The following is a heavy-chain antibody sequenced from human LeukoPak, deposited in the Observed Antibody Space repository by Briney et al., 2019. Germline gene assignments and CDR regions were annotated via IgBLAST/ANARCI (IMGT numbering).Heavy chain of an antibody. CDR2: IKQDGSQE. D-gene: IGHD3-3*01. CDR3: ARGVPYDSWSGPHYSDY. J-gene: IGHJ4*02. V-gene: IGHV3-7*01. CDR1: RFTLSTYW. Sequence: GGFLRLSCAASRFTLSTYWMSWVRQAPGKGLEWVAHIKQDGSQEYYVDSVKGRFTISRDSAKNSLYLQMNSLRAEDTAVYYCARGVPYDSWSGPHYSDYWGQGTLVTVSS.